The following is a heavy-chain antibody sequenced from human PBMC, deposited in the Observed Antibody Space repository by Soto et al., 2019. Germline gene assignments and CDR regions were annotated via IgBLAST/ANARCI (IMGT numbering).Heavy chain of an antibody. J-gene: IGHJ6*02. V-gene: IGHV3-23*01. D-gene: IGHD5-18*01. Sequence: EVQLLESGGGLVQPGGSVRLSCAASGFTFSSYAMSWVRQAPGKGLEWVSAISGSGGSTYYADSVKGRFTISRDNSKNTLYLQMNSLRAEDTAVYYCASPDTAMVPADYYYGMDVWGQGTTVTVSS. CDR2: ISGSGGST. CDR3: ASPDTAMVPADYYYGMDV. CDR1: GFTFSSYA.